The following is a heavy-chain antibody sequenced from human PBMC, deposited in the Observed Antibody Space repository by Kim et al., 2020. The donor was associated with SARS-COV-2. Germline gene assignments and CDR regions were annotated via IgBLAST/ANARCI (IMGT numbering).Heavy chain of an antibody. J-gene: IGHJ5*02. D-gene: IGHD4-4*01. Sequence: ADSVKGRCTISRNNSKNTLYLQMNSLRAEATAVYYCARGPDYSNYARFDPWGQGTLVTVSS. CDR3: ARGPDYSNYARFDP. V-gene: IGHV3-53*01.